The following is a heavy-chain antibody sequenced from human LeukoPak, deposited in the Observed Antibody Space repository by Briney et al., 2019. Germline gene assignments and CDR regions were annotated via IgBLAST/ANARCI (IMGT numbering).Heavy chain of an antibody. V-gene: IGHV1-2*02. D-gene: IGHD1-26*01. J-gene: IGHJ4*02. CDR1: GYTFTSYY. CDR2: ISPNSGGT. Sequence: VASVKVSCKASGYTFTSYYMHWVRQAPGQGLEWMGWISPNSGGTNYAQKFQGRVTMTRDTSISTAYMELSRLRSDDTAVYYCARSDGGELLWIFDYWGQGTLVTVSS. CDR3: ARSDGGELLWIFDY.